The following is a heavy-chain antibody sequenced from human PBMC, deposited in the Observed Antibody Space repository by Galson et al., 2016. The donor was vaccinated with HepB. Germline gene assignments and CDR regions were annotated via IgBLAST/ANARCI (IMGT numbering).Heavy chain of an antibody. CDR1: GYTLTELS. Sequence: SVKVSCKVSGYTLTELSMHWVRQGPGKGLKWMGGFDPQDGETIYAQKFQGRVTMTEDTSTDTAYMELSTPRSEDTAVYYCATDVPARDIVVAPAAQSLGGGMDVWGQGTTVTVSS. D-gene: IGHD2-2*01. CDR3: ATDVPARDIVVAPAAQSLGGGMDV. V-gene: IGHV1-24*01. CDR2: FDPQDGET. J-gene: IGHJ6*02.